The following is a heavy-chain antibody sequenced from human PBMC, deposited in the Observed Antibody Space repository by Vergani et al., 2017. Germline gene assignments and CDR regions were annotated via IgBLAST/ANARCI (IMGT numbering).Heavy chain of an antibody. CDR3: ARDQRSTYYYDSSGYYTY. J-gene: IGHJ4*02. V-gene: IGHV1-18*01. Sequence: QVQLVQSGAEVKKPGASVKVSCKASGYTFTSYGISWVRQAPGQGLEWMGWISAYNGNTNYAQKLQGRVTMTTDTSTSTAYMELRSLRSDDTAVYYCARDQRSTYYYDSSGYYTYWGQGTLVTVSS. CDR1: GYTFTSYG. D-gene: IGHD3-22*01. CDR2: ISAYNGNT.